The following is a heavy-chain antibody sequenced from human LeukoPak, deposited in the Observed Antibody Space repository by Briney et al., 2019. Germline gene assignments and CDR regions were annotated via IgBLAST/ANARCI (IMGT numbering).Heavy chain of an antibody. Sequence: PGGSLRLSCAASGFTFSNYAMSWVRQAPGKGLEWISSMSGGGDYTYYADSVKGRFTISRDNSENKLYLQADSLRAEDTAVYYCGKGLNRDYSVIGDYWGQGTLVTVSS. V-gene: IGHV3-23*01. J-gene: IGHJ4*02. D-gene: IGHD5/OR15-5a*01. CDR2: MSGGGDYT. CDR1: GFTFSNYA. CDR3: GKGLNRDYSVIGDY.